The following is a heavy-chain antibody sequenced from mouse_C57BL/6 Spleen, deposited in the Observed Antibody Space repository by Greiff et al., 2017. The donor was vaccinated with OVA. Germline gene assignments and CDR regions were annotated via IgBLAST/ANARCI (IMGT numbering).Heavy chain of an antibody. CDR3: AMSELGRYAMDY. V-gene: IGHV1-64*01. CDR1: GYTFTSYW. D-gene: IGHD4-1*01. J-gene: IGHJ4*01. Sequence: QVQLQQPGAELVKPGASVKLSCKASGYTFTSYWMHWVKQRPGQGLEWIGMIHPNSGSTNYNEKFKSKATLTVDKSSSTAYMQLSSLTSEDSAVYYCAMSELGRYAMDYWGQGTSVTVSS. CDR2: IHPNSGST.